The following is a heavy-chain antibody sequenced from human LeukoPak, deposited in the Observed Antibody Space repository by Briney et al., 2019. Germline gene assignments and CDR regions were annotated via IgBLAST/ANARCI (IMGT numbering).Heavy chain of an antibody. CDR2: ITDAVGST. CDR1: GFTFSSSS. J-gene: IGHJ4*02. V-gene: IGHV3-23*01. CDR3: AKEIFSGLLYIDY. Sequence: GGSLRLSCAASGFTFSSSSISWVRQAPGKGLEWVSTITDAVGSTHYADSVKGRFTISSDNSKNTVYLQMNSLRPEDMAVYYCAKEIFSGLLYIDYWGQGTLVTVSS. D-gene: IGHD5-12*01.